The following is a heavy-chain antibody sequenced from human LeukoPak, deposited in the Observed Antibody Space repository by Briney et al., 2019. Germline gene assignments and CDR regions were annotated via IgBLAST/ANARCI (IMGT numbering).Heavy chain of an antibody. CDR3: TREGCGATSCYTNDY. J-gene: IGHJ4*02. CDR1: GFTFSSYW. V-gene: IGHV3-7*03. Sequence: PGGSLRLSCAASGFTFSSYWMSWVRQAPGKGLEWVANIKQDGSEKYYVDSVKGRFTISRDNAKNSLYLQMNSLETEDTAIYYCTREGCGATSCYTNDYWSQGTLVTVSS. D-gene: IGHD2-2*02. CDR2: IKQDGSEK.